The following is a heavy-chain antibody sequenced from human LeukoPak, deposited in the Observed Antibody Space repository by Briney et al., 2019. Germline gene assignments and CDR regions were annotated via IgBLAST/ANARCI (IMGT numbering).Heavy chain of an antibody. Sequence: GASVKVSCKASGYTLTSYGISWVRQAPGQGLEWMGGIIPIFGTANYAQKFQGRVTITADESTSTAYMERSSLRSEDTAVYYCALRRAMSLLIDCWGQGTLVTVSS. CDR1: GYTLTSYG. V-gene: IGHV1-69*13. J-gene: IGHJ4*02. CDR2: IIPIFGTA. D-gene: IGHD5-18*01. CDR3: ALRRAMSLLIDC.